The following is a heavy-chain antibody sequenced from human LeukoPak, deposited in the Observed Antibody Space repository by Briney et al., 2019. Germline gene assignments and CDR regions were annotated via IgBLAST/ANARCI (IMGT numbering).Heavy chain of an antibody. CDR2: IKQDGSEK. D-gene: IGHD6-19*01. V-gene: IGHV3-7*01. Sequence: GGSLRLSCAASGFTFSSYWMSWVRQAPGKGLEWVANIKQDGSEKYYVDSVKGRFTISRDNAKNSLYLQMNSLRAEDTAVYYCARDSVAGPSYYYGMDVWGQGTTVTVSS. CDR3: ARDSVAGPSYYYGMDV. CDR1: GFTFSSYW. J-gene: IGHJ6*02.